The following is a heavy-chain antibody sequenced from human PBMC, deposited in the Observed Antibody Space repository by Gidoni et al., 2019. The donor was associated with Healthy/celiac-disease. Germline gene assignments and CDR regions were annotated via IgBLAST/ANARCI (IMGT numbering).Heavy chain of an antibody. CDR3: ARGKNYYDSSGYYHPNWFDP. CDR1: GGSFSGYY. D-gene: IGHD3-22*01. V-gene: IGHV4-34*01. CDR2: INHSGST. Sequence: QVQLQQWGAGLLKPSETLSLTCAVYGGSFSGYYWSWIRQPPGKGLEWIGEINHSGSTNYNPSLKSRVTISVDTSKNQFSLKLSSLTAADTAVYYCARGKNYYDSSGYYHPNWFDPWGQGTLVTVSS. J-gene: IGHJ5*02.